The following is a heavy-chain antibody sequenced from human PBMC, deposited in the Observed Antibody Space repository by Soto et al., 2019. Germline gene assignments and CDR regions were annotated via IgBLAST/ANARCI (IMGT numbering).Heavy chain of an antibody. Sequence: EVQLLESGGGLVQPGGSLRLSCAASGFTFSSYAMSWVRQAPGKGLVWVSAISGSGGSTYYADSVKGRFTISGDHSKNTLYVQMNTLRVEDTAVYYCAKGVKFGDRSGPLWYYMAVWAKGSADTVSS. D-gene: IGHD3-10*01. CDR3: AKGVKFGDRSGPLWYYMAV. V-gene: IGHV3-23*01. CDR1: GFTFSSYA. CDR2: ISGSGGST. J-gene: IGHJ6*03.